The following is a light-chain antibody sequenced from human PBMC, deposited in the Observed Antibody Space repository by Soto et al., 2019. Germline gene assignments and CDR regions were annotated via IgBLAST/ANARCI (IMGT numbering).Light chain of an antibody. CDR1: QSVSSN. CDR3: QHRMNWPLT. V-gene: IGKV3-15*01. CDR2: GAS. Sequence: EIVVTQSPATLSVSTGERATLSSRASQSVSSNLAWYQQKPGQAPRLLIYGASTRATGIPARFSGSGSGTEFTLTISSLQSEDFAVYYCQHRMNWPLTFGQGTRLAIK. J-gene: IGKJ5*01.